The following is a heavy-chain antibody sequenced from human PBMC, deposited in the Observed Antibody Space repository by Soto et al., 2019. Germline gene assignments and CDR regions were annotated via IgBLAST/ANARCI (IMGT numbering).Heavy chain of an antibody. V-gene: IGHV3-30*18. J-gene: IGHJ4*02. D-gene: IGHD1-7*01. CDR3: AKDGRGNWNYVSYFDY. Sequence: QVQLVESGGGVVQPGRSLRLSCAASGFTFSSYGMHWVRQAPGKGLEWVAVISYDGSNKYYADSVKGRFTISRDNSKNTLYLQMNSLRAEDTAVYYCAKDGRGNWNYVSYFDYWGQGTLVTVSS. CDR2: ISYDGSNK. CDR1: GFTFSSYG.